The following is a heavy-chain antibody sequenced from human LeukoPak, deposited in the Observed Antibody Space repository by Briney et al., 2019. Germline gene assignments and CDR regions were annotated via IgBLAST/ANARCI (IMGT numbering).Heavy chain of an antibody. CDR3: ARKYYYDSSGSQSSPIDY. D-gene: IGHD3-22*01. CDR1: GGSFSGYY. CDR2: INHSGST. V-gene: IGHV4-34*01. J-gene: IGHJ4*02. Sequence: SETLSLTCAVYGGSFSGYYWGWIRQPPGKGLEWIGEINHSGSTNYNASLKSRVTISVDTSKNQFSLKLSSVTAADTAVYYCARKYYYDSSGSQSSPIDYWGQGTLVTVSS.